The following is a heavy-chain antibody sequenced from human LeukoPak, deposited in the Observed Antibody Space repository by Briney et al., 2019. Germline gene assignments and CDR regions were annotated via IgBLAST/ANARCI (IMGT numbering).Heavy chain of an antibody. J-gene: IGHJ2*01. D-gene: IGHD7-27*01. V-gene: IGHV4-61*02. Sequence: SQTLSLTCSVSGDSIDSGGYYWSWIRQPAGKGLEWIGRIYTSGSTNYNPSLKSRVTMSVDTSKNHFSLKLSSVTAADTAVYYCARKPGDWYFDLWGRGTLVTVSS. CDR1: GDSIDSGGYY. CDR3: ARKPGDWYFDL. CDR2: IYTSGST.